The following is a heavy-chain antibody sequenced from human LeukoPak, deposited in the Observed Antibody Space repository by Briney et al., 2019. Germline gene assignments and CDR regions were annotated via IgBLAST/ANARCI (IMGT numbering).Heavy chain of an antibody. V-gene: IGHV1-69*13. CDR3: ARGGVPGVAAASFDY. D-gene: IGHD2-15*01. Sequence: ASVKVSCKASGGTFSSYAISWVRQAPGQGLEWMGGIIPIFDTANYAQKFQGRVTITADESTSTAYMELSSLRSEDTAVYYCARGGVPGVAAASFDYWGQGTLVTVSS. J-gene: IGHJ4*02. CDR1: GGTFSSYA. CDR2: IIPIFDTA.